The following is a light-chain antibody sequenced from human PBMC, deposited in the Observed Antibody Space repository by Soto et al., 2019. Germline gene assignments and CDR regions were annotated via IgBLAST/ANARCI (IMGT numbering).Light chain of an antibody. Sequence: IQMTQSPFSLSSSVGGRVTITCQASQDIPYLLNWYQQKPGKAPKLLIYYTSNLETGVPSRCSQSGAGTGFTFTIIMLQPEDVVRDCCQQSDNLPITLGEGTRL. CDR1: QDIPYL. CDR3: QQSDNLPIT. J-gene: IGKJ5*01. V-gene: IGKV1-33*01. CDR2: YTS.